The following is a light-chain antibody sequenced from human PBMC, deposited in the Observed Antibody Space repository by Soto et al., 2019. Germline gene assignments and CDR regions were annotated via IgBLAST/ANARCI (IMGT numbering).Light chain of an antibody. V-gene: IGKV3D-15*01. CDR1: QGVSRH. J-gene: IGKJ4*01. CDR3: QQYHHWPLT. CDR2: AAS. Sequence: EIVMTQSPAPLSLSPGERATLSCRASQGVSRHLAWYQQKPGQAPRLLIYAASTRAAGVPARFSGSGSGTEFTLTISSLQSEDFTVYYCQQYHHWPLTFGGGTKVAI.